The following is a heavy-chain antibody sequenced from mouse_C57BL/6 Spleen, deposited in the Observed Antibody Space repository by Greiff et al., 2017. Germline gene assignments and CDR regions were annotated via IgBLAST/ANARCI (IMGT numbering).Heavy chain of an antibody. CDR2: INPSSGYT. CDR3: ARLNWDNYFDY. Sequence: VQLQQSGAELARPGASVKMSCKASGYTFTSYTMHWVKQRPGQGLEWIGYINPSSGYTKYNQKFKDKATLTADKSSSSAYMQLSSLTSEDSAVYYCARLNWDNYFDYWGQGTTLTGAS. V-gene: IGHV1-4*01. J-gene: IGHJ2*01. D-gene: IGHD4-1*01. CDR1: GYTFTSYT.